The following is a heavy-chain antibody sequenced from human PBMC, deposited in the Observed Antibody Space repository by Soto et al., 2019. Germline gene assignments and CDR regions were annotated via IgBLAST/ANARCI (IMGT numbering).Heavy chain of an antibody. Sequence: EVQLVESGGGLVQPGRSLRLSCAASGFTFDDYALHWVRQAPGKGLEWVSGISWNSGGVDYADSVKGRFTISRDNAKNSLYLEMNSLRAEDTALYYCVKDGFKVGTTTGPYGLDVWGQGTAVTVSS. CDR1: GFTFDDYA. V-gene: IGHV3-9*01. D-gene: IGHD1-26*01. CDR2: ISWNSGGV. J-gene: IGHJ6*02. CDR3: VKDGFKVGTTTGPYGLDV.